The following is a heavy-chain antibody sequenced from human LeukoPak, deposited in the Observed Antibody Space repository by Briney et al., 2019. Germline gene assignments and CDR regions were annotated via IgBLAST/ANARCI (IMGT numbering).Heavy chain of an antibody. CDR1: GYTFTGYY. V-gene: IGHV1-2*02. J-gene: IGHJ4*02. D-gene: IGHD5-12*01. CDR3: ARDLVATKDY. CDR2: INPNSGGT. Sequence: ASVKVSCKASGYTFTGYYMHWVRQAPGQGLEWMGWINPNSGGTNYAQEFQGRVTMTRDTSISTAYMELSRLRSDDTAVYYCARDLVATKDYWGQGTLVTVSS.